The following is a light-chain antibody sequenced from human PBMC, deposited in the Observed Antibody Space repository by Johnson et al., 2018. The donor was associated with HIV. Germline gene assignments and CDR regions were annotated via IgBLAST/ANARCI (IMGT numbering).Light chain of an antibody. CDR2: DNS. V-gene: IGLV1-51*01. Sequence: QPVLTQPPSVSAAPGQKVTISCSGNRSNIGDNFVSGYQHLPGTAPKLLVYDNSKRPSGIPDRFSATKSGTSATLGITGLQTGDEADYYCGTWDSSLSGYVFGTGTKVTVL. J-gene: IGLJ1*01. CDR1: RSNIGDNF. CDR3: GTWDSSLSGYV.